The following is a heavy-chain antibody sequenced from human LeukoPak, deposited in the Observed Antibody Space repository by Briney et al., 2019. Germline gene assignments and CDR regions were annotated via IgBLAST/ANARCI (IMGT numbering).Heavy chain of an antibody. Sequence: GASVKVSCKASGYTFTSYGISWARQAPGQGLEWMGWISAYNGNTNYAQKLQGRVTMTTDTSTSTAYMELRSLRSDDTAVYYCAREEMATTEFDYWGQRAVLTVSS. V-gene: IGHV1-18*01. D-gene: IGHD5-24*01. CDR3: AREEMATTEFDY. CDR2: ISAYNGNT. J-gene: IGHJ4*02. CDR1: GYTFTSYG.